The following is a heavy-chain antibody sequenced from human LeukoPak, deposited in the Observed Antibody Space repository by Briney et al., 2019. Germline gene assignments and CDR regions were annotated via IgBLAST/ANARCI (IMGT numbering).Heavy chain of an antibody. CDR1: GFTLSTNA. Sequence: GGSLRLSCLTSGFTLSTNAMSWVRQAPGKGLEWISGISGSGASTYYADSVKGRFTISRDDSRNTLYLQMNSLRGDDTAVYYCARFPRELGATTTDYWGQGTLVTVSS. J-gene: IGHJ4*02. V-gene: IGHV3-23*01. CDR3: ARFPRELGATTTDY. CDR2: ISGSGAST. D-gene: IGHD1-26*01.